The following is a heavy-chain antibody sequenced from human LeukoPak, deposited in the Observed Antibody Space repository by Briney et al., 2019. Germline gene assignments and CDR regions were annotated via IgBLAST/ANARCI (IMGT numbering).Heavy chain of an antibody. J-gene: IGHJ3*02. Sequence: GGSLRLSCAASGLTFSNAWMSWVRQAPGKGLKWVGRIKSKTDGGTTDYAAPVKGRFTISRDDSKNTLYLQMNSLKTEDTAVYYCTTSQLYDAFDIWGQGTMVTVSS. D-gene: IGHD2-2*01. CDR2: IKSKTDGGTT. CDR1: GLTFSNAW. V-gene: IGHV3-15*01. CDR3: TTSQLYDAFDI.